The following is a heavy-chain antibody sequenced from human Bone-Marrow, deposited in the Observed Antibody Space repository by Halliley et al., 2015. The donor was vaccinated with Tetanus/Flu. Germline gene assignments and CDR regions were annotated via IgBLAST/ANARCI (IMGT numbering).Heavy chain of an antibody. Sequence: TLSLTCTVSGGSINRVGYYWNWVRQHPGKGLEWIGYIYYGGRIYYNPSLKSLVTMSVDTSKNQFSLKVKSVSPADTAVYYCTRSRGGDCSSKTCHFSYGLDVWGQGTTVAVSS. CDR1: GGSINRVGYY. D-gene: IGHD2-2*01. V-gene: IGHV4-31*01. CDR3: TRSRGGDCSSKTCHFSYGLDV. CDR2: IYYGGRI. J-gene: IGHJ6*02.